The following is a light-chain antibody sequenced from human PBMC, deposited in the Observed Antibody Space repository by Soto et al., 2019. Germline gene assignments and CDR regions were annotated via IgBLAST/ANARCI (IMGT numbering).Light chain of an antibody. J-gene: IGKJ1*01. CDR3: QQYNSYPWT. CDR2: KAA. Sequence: DIQMTQSPSALSASVGDINTITCLASQSISSWLAWYQQKPGKAPKFLIYKAASLESGVASRFSGSGSGTEFTLTIGSLQPDDFAPYYCQQYNSYPWTCGQGTKVEIK. V-gene: IGKV1-5*03. CDR1: QSISSW.